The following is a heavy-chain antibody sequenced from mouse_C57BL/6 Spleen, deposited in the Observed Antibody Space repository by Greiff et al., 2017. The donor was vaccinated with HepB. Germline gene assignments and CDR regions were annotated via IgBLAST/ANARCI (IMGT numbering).Heavy chain of an antibody. CDR3: ARPPYGSYAMDY. D-gene: IGHD1-1*01. J-gene: IGHJ4*01. Sequence: QVQLQQPGAELVKPGASVKMSCKASGYTFTSYWITWVKQRPGQGLEWIGDIYPGSGSTNYNEKFKSKATLTVDTSSSTAYMQLSILTSEVSAVYYCARPPYGSYAMDYWGQGTSVTVSS. CDR1: GYTFTSYW. V-gene: IGHV1-55*01. CDR2: IYPGSGST.